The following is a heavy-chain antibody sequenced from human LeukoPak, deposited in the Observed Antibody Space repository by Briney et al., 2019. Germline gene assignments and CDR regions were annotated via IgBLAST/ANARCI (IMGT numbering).Heavy chain of an antibody. CDR2: IRSKAYGGTT. CDR3: ARGRVIGILTGYYSDYYYYYMDV. J-gene: IGHJ6*03. V-gene: IGHV3-49*04. Sequence: GGSLRLSCTASGFTFGDYVMSWVRQAPGKGLEWVGFIRSKAYGGTTKNAASVKGRFTISRDDSRSIAYLQMNSLKTEDTAVYYCARGRVIGILTGYYSDYYYYYMDVWGKGTTVTISS. D-gene: IGHD3-9*01. CDR1: GFTFGDYV.